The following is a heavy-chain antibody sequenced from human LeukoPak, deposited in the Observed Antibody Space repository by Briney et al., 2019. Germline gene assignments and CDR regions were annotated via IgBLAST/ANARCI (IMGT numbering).Heavy chain of an antibody. Sequence: PGGSLRLSCAASGFTFSTYAMSWVRQAPAKGLDWVSAINSGGGGTHYADSVEGRFTISRDNSKNTVYLEMNSLRAEDTAVYYCAKPLRGWYDFDYWGQGTLVTVSS. D-gene: IGHD6-19*01. CDR3: AKPLRGWYDFDY. CDR2: INSGGGGT. J-gene: IGHJ4*02. V-gene: IGHV3-23*01. CDR1: GFTFSTYA.